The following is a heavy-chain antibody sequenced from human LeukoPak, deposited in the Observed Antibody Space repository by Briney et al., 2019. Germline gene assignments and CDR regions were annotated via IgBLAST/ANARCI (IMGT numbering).Heavy chain of an antibody. D-gene: IGHD3-10*01. Sequence: GGSLRLSCAASGFTFSSYAMSWVRQAPGGGLEGVSAICGSCCSTYYADSVKGRFTISRDNSKNTLYLQMNSLRAEDTAVYYCAKQLWFGELYGIYFDYWGQGTLVTVSS. CDR1: GFTFSSYA. CDR2: ICGSCCST. V-gene: IGHV3-23*01. J-gene: IGHJ4*02. CDR3: AKQLWFGELYGIYFDY.